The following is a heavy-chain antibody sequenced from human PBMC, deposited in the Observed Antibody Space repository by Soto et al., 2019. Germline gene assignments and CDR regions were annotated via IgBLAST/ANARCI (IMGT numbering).Heavy chain of an antibody. CDR3: AGGGSLVVSTRRLMDV. D-gene: IGHD2-2*01. Sequence: QVQLQESGPTLVKPSETLSLTCTVSGGSIRSYCWTWIRQPPGEGLEWIGCICNTGTTKYNPSLKSRGAISIGSHTSQYSLKPTSVTVADPDFYYWAGGGSLVVSTRRLMDVWGKETTVTVSS. CDR1: GGSIRSYC. V-gene: IGHV4-59*03. CDR2: ICNTGTT. J-gene: IGHJ6*03.